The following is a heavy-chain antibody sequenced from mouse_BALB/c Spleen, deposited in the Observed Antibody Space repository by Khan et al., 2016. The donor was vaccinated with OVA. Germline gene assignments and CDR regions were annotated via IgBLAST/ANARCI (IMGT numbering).Heavy chain of an antibody. V-gene: IGHV9-4*02. CDR2: INTHSGVP. J-gene: IGHJ4*01. D-gene: IGHD2-14*01. Sequence: QIQSVQSGPQLKKPGETVRISCKASGYTFTTAGMQWVQKMPGKGLKWIGWINTHSGVPKYAEDFKGRFVFSLETSASTAYLQITNLKNEDTATYFCARGGAAFYRNDGGTMDSWGQGTSVTVSS. CDR1: GYTFTTAG. CDR3: ARGGAAFYRNDGGTMDS.